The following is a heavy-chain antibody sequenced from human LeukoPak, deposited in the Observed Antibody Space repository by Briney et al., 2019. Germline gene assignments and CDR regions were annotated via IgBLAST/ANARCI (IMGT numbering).Heavy chain of an antibody. J-gene: IGHJ4*02. D-gene: IGHD6-19*01. CDR3: ARDGGAVAGIDY. CDR2: IYYSGST. Sequence: PSQTLSLTCTVSGGSISSGDYYWSWIRQPPGKGLEWIGYIYYSGSTYYNPSLKSRVTISVDTSKNQFSLKLSSVTAADTAVYYCARDGGAVAGIDYWGQGTLVTVSS. V-gene: IGHV4-30-4*01. CDR1: GGSISSGDYY.